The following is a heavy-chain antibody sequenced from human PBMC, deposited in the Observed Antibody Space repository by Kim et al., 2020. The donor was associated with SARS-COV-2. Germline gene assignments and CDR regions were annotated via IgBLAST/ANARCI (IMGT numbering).Heavy chain of an antibody. Sequence: SETLSLTCAVYGGSFSGYYWSWIRQPPGKGLEWIGEINHSGSTNYNPSLKSRVTISVDTSKNQFSLKLSSVTAADTAVYYCARGFSRYSSGWYRQYYFDYWGQGTLVTVSS. CDR3: ARGFSRYSSGWYRQYYFDY. J-gene: IGHJ4*02. CDR1: GGSFSGYY. V-gene: IGHV4-34*01. CDR2: INHSGST. D-gene: IGHD6-19*01.